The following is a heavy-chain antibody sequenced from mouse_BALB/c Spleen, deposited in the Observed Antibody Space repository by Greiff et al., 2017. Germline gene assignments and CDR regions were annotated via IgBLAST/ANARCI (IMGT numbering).Heavy chain of an antibody. Sequence: EVQLQQSGAELVKPGASVKLSCTASGFNIKDSYMHWVKQRPEQGLEWIGRIDPANGNTKYDPKFQGKATITADTSSNTAYLQLSSLTSEDTAVYYCARYYGSSTWFAYWGQGTLVTVSA. CDR1: GFNIKDSY. CDR2: IDPANGNT. D-gene: IGHD1-1*01. V-gene: IGHV14-3*02. J-gene: IGHJ3*01. CDR3: ARYYGSSTWFAY.